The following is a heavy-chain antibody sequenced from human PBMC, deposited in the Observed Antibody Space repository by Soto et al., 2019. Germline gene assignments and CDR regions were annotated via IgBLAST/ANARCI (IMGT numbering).Heavy chain of an antibody. CDR3: AKEGGNHYYYYAMDV. D-gene: IGHD1-26*01. V-gene: IGHV6-1*01. CDR2: TFYRSKWYN. J-gene: IGHJ6*02. CDR1: GDSVSSNSAA. Sequence: PSQTLSLTCAIFGDSVSSNSAAWNWIRQSPSRGLEWLGRTFYRSKWYNDYAVSVKGRIAINPDTSKNQFSLQLNSVTPEDTAVYYCAKEGGNHYYYYAMDVWGQGTTVTVSS.